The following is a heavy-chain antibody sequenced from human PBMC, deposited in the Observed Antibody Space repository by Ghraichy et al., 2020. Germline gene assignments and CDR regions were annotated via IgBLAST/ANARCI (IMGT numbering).Heavy chain of an antibody. J-gene: IGHJ3*01. CDR2: IDTTSTYT. D-gene: IGHD2-2*01. CDR3: ARRYCSSTNCYAFDV. Sequence: GGSLRLSCAASGFTFIAYTMSWVRQAPGKGLEWVSSIDTTSTYTYYADSLKGRFTISRDNAQNSLYLQMSSLRAEDTAVYYCARRYCSSTNCYAFDVWGQGTMVTVSS. CDR1: GFTFIAYT. V-gene: IGHV3-21*01.